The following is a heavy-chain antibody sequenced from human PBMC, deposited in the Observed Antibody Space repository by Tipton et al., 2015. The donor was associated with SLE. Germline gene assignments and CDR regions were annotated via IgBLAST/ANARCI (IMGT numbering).Heavy chain of an antibody. V-gene: IGHV4-59*12. D-gene: IGHD3-3*01. CDR1: GGSISSYY. CDR3: ARADYDFWSGYPSFDY. CDR2: IYYSGST. Sequence: GLVKPSETLSLTCTVSGGSISSYYWSWIRQPPGKGLEWIGYIYYSGSTNYNPSLKSRVTISVDTSKNQFSLKLSSVTAADTAVYYCARADYDFWSGYPSFDYWGQGTLVTVSS. J-gene: IGHJ4*02.